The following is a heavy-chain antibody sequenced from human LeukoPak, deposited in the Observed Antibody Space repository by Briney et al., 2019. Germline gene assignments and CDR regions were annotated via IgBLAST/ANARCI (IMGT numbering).Heavy chain of an antibody. D-gene: IGHD2-8*01. J-gene: IGHJ4*02. CDR1: RGSVSRSTYY. CDR2: IYYTGST. CDR3: TAEKNGSPHY. V-gene: IGHV4-39*07. Sequence: WETLSLTCTVSRGSVSRSTYYWSWVRQPPGKGLEWIASIYYTGSTYYNPSLKSRVTISLDMSKNEFFLTMTSVTAADTAVYFCTAEKNGSPHYRGQGTQVTVSS.